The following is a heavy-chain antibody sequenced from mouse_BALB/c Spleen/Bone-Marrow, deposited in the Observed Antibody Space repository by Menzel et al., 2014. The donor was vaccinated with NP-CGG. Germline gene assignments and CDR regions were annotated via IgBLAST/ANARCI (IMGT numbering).Heavy chain of an antibody. CDR1: GFNIKDTY. J-gene: IGHJ4*01. Sequence: VQLKDSGAELVKPGASVKLSCTASGFNIKDTYMHWVKQRPEQGLEWIGRIDPANGNTKFAPKFQGKATITADTSSNTAYLHLSSLTSEDTAVYYCARGIPYYPMDFWGQGASVTVSS. CDR2: IDPANGNT. CDR3: ARGIPYYPMDF. D-gene: IGHD5-1-1*01. V-gene: IGHV14-3*02.